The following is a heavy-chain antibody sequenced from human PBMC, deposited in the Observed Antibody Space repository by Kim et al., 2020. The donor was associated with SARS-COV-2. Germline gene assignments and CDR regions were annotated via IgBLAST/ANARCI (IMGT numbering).Heavy chain of an antibody. CDR2: MNPNSGNT. J-gene: IGHJ2*01. V-gene: IGHV1-8*01. Sequence: ASVKVSCKASGYTFTSYDINWVRQATGQGLEWMGWMNPNSGNTGYAQKFQGRVTMTRNTSISTAYMELSSLRSEDTAVYYCARTPPYYDYVWGSSPRYFDLWGRGTLVTVSS. CDR1: GYTFTSYD. D-gene: IGHD3-16*01. CDR3: ARTPPYYDYVWGSSPRYFDL.